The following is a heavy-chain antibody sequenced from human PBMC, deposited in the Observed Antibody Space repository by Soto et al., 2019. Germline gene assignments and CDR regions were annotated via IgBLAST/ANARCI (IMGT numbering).Heavy chain of an antibody. J-gene: IGHJ6*02. CDR2: ISPYNGHT. CDR1: GYSFTSYG. CDR3: ARDLTIVPATHPRLENYGMDV. V-gene: IGHV1-18*01. D-gene: IGHD2-2*01. Sequence: QVQLVQSAGEVKKPGASVKVSCKASGYSFTSYGISWVRRAPGQGLEWMGWISPYNGHTQFVERFQGRVTMTTDTSTKTADMELRNLRSDDTAPYNWARDLTIVPATHPRLENYGMDVWGQGTTVIVSS.